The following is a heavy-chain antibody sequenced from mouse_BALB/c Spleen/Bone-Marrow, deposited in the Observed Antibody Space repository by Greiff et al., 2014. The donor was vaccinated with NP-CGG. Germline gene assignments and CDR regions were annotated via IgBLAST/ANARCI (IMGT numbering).Heavy chain of an antibody. CDR2: IDPANDNT. J-gene: IGHJ4*01. V-gene: IGHV14-3*02. CDR3: CASFVGMDY. CDR1: GFNIKDTF. Sequence: EVQLQQSGAELVKPGASVKLSCTASGFNIKDTFMNWVKQRPEQGLEWIGRIDPANDNTEYDPKFQGKATITTDTSSNTAYLQLHSLTTCEDSVYYCCASFVGMDYWGQGTSVTVSS.